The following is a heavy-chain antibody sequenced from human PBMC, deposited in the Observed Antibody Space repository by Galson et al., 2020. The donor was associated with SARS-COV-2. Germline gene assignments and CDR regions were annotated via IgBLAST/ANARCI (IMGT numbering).Heavy chain of an antibody. J-gene: IGHJ4*02. CDR3: ARGTNDWYGIDY. Sequence: GGSLRLSCAASGFTFSNYWMHWVRQAPGKGLVWVSRINSGGGTTTDYADSVKGRVTISRDNAKNTLYLQMNSLRDDDTAMYFCARGTNDWYGIDYWGQGSLGTVSS. CDR1: GFTFSNYW. D-gene: IGHD3-9*01. V-gene: IGHV3-74*01. CDR2: INSGGGTTT.